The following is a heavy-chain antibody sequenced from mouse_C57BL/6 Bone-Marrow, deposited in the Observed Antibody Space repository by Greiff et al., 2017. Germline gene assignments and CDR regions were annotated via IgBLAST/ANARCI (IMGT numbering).Heavy chain of an antibody. J-gene: IGHJ1*03. CDR1: GYTFTSYD. CDR2: IYPRDGST. Sequence: VQLQQSGPELVKPGASVKLSCKASGYTFTSYDINWVKQRPGQGLEWIGWIYPRDGSTTYNEKFTGKAPLTVDTSSSTAYMELHSRTSEDSAVYFCARLEFDGSSGDWYFDVWGTGTTVTVSS. D-gene: IGHD1-1*01. CDR3: ARLEFDGSSGDWYFDV. V-gene: IGHV1-85*01.